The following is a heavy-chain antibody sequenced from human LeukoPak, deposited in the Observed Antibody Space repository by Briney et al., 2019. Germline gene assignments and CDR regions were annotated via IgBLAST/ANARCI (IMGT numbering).Heavy chain of an antibody. CDR1: GSTFSTYS. J-gene: IGHJ4*02. V-gene: IGHV3-21*04. CDR3: ARDAYSSGWYSDY. D-gene: IGHD6-19*01. CDR2: ISSGSSFI. Sequence: GGSLRLSCAASGSTFSTYSMNWVRQAPGKGLEWVSSISSGSSFIYYADSVKGRFTISRDNSKNTLYLQMNSLRAEDTAVYYCARDAYSSGWYSDYWGQGTLVTVSS.